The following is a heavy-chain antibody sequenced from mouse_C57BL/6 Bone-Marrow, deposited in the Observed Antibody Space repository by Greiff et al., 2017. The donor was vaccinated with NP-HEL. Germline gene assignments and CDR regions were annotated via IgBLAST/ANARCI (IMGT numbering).Heavy chain of an antibody. CDR3: ARSDYGSSLFAY. D-gene: IGHD1-1*01. J-gene: IGHJ3*01. CDR1: GYSFTGYF. Sequence: VQLKQSGPELVKPGDSVKISCKASGYSFTGYFMNWVMQSHGKSLEWIGRINPYNGDTFYNQKFKGKATLTVDKSSSTAHMELRSLTSEDSAVYYCARSDYGSSLFAYWGQGTLVTVSA. V-gene: IGHV1-20*01. CDR2: INPYNGDT.